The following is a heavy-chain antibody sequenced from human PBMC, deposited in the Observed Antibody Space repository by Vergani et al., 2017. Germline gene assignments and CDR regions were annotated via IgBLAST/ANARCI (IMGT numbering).Heavy chain of an antibody. CDR3: VRDYNYGFDY. Sequence: EVQLVESGGGLVPPGGSLRLSCEVSGFLFNNYPMNWVRQSPGKGLEWVSNIRTTAESGGFYADSVKGRFTISSDYAKRSLYLHMSNLIADDAAVYLCVRDYNYGFDYWGPGTLVTVSP. J-gene: IGHJ4*02. V-gene: IGHV3-48*01. D-gene: IGHD5-18*01. CDR2: IRTTAESGG. CDR1: GFLFNNYP.